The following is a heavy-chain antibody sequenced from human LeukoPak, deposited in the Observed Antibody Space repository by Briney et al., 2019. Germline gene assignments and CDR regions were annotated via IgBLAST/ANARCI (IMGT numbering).Heavy chain of an antibody. D-gene: IGHD2-2*01. CDR3: ARRRTSGDLDY. J-gene: IGHJ4*02. Sequence: PGGSLRLSCAASGFTFSSYWMHWVRQTPGKGLVWVSRISSDGSSADYADSVKGRFTISRDNARDTLYLQMNSLRAEDTAVYYCARRRTSGDLDYWGRGTLVTVSS. CDR2: ISSDGSSA. V-gene: IGHV3-74*01. CDR1: GFTFSSYW.